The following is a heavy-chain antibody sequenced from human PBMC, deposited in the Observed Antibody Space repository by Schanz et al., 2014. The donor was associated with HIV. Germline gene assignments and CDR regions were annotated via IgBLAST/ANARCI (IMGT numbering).Heavy chain of an antibody. V-gene: IGHV3-9*01. CDR2: ISWSSGSV. CDR3: ALSRPSGYGGSWYFDL. CDR1: GFIFDDYA. D-gene: IGHD2-15*01. Sequence: EVQLVESGGGLVQPGRSLRLSCAASGFIFDDYAMHWARQAPGKGLEWVSSISWSSGSVDYADSVKGRFTISRDNAKNTLFLQMSSLRAEDTAVYYCALSRPSGYGGSWYFDLWGRGTLVAVSS. J-gene: IGHJ2*01.